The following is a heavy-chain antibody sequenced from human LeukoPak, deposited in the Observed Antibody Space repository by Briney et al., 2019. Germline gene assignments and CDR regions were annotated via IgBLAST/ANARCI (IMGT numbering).Heavy chain of an antibody. CDR2: ISGSGGST. J-gene: IGHJ4*02. V-gene: IGHV3-23*01. D-gene: IGHD3-22*01. Sequence: GGSLRLSCAGSGFIFNNYAMSWVRQAPGKGLEWVSAISGSGGSTYYADSVKGRFTISRDNSKNTLYLQMNSLRAEDTAVYYCAKDPISGYYYSLFDYWGQGTLVTVSS. CDR1: GFIFNNYA. CDR3: AKDPISGYYYSLFDY.